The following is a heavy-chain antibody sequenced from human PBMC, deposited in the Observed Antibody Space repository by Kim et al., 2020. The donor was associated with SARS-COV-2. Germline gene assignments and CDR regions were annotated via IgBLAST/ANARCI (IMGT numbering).Heavy chain of an antibody. CDR2: ISGSGGST. J-gene: IGHJ4*02. CDR3: AKDLLTYDFWSGYPTTNIDY. CDR1: GFTFSSYA. D-gene: IGHD3-3*01. Sequence: GGSLRLSCAASGFTFSSYAMSWVRQAPGKGLEWVSAISGSGGSTYYADSVKGRFTISRDNSKNTLYLQMNSLRAEDTAVYYCAKDLLTYDFWSGYPTTNIDYWGQGTLVTVSS. V-gene: IGHV3-23*01.